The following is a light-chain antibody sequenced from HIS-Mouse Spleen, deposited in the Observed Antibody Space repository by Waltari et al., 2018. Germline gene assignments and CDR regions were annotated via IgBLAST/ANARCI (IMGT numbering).Light chain of an antibody. CDR3: QQYYSYPLT. Sequence: EIVLTQSPGTLSLSPGERATLSCRASQSVSSSYLAWYQQKPGQAPRLLIYAASTLQSGVPSRFSGSGSGTDFTLTISCLQSEDFATYYCQQYYSYPLTFGGGTKVEIK. CDR1: QSVSSSY. CDR2: AAS. V-gene: IGKV3-20*01. J-gene: IGKJ4*01.